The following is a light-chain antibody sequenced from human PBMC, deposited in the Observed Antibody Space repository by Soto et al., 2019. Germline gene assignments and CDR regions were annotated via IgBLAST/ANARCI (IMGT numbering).Light chain of an antibody. Sequence: AIQLTQSPSSLSASVGDRVTITCRASQGISSYLGWYQQKPGKAPKLLIYDASTLERGVPSRFSGTGSGTEFTLTISSLQPDDFATYYCQQYYRSSITFGQGTRLEIK. CDR2: DAS. CDR3: QQYYRSSIT. V-gene: IGKV1-13*02. CDR1: QGISSY. J-gene: IGKJ5*01.